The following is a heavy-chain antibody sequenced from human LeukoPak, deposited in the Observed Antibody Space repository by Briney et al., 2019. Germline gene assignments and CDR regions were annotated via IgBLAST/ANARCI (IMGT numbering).Heavy chain of an antibody. CDR2: INHSGST. CDR1: GGSFSGYY. D-gene: IGHD3-10*01. V-gene: IGHV4-34*01. J-gene: IGHJ5*02. Sequence: ASETLSLTCAVYGGSFSGYYWSWIRQPPGKGLEWIGEINHSGSTNYNPSLKSRVTISVDTSKNQFSLKLSSVTAADTAVYYCARHRYYGSGSYYKGNNWFDPWGQGTLVTVSS. CDR3: ARHRYYGSGSYYKGNNWFDP.